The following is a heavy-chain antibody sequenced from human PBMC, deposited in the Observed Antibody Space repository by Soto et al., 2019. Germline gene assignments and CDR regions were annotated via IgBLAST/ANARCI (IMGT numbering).Heavy chain of an antibody. CDR2: TYYMSKWYN. D-gene: IGHD7-27*01. Sequence: QSQTLSLTCAISGDSVSSNSAAWNWIRQSPSRGLERLGRTYYMSKWYNDYAVSVKSRITINPDTSKNQFSLQLNSVTPEDTAVYYCAIRRGDVEAVDIWGQGTMVTVSS. CDR3: AIRRGDVEAVDI. CDR1: GDSVSSNSAA. J-gene: IGHJ3*02. V-gene: IGHV6-1*01.